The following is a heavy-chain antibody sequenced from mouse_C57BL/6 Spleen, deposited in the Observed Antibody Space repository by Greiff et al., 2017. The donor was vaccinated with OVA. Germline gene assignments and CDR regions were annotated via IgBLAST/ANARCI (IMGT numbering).Heavy chain of an antibody. D-gene: IGHD2-5*01. CDR1: GFSLTSYG. J-gene: IGHJ1*03. CDR2: IWSGGST. CDR3: ARIVRYFDV. Sequence: QVQLQQSGPGLVQPSQSLSITCTVSGFSLTSYGVHWVRQSPGKGLEWLGVIWSGGSTDYNAAFISRLSISKDKSKSQVFFKMNSLQADDTAIYYCARIVRYFDVWGTGTTVTVSS. V-gene: IGHV2-2*01.